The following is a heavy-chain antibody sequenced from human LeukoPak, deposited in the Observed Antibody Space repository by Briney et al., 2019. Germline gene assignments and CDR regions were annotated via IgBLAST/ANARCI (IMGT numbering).Heavy chain of an antibody. CDR2: VFYNGAT. CDR3: ARTHRSGFSFDY. J-gene: IGHJ4*02. CDR1: GGSISSSIYY. Sequence: PSETLSLTCIVSGGSISSSIYYWAWVRQPPGKGLEWNGTVFYNGATQYSPSLRSRVTISIDTSTNQFSLKLTSVTAADTAVYYCARTHRSGFSFDYWGQGILVTVSS. D-gene: IGHD6-19*01. V-gene: IGHV4-39*07.